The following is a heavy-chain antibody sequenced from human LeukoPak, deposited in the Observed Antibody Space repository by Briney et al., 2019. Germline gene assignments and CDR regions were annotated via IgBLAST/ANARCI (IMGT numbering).Heavy chain of an antibody. J-gene: IGHJ4*02. CDR2: ISSTTTYI. Sequence: GGSLRLSCAASGFTFSSYAMSWVRQAPGKGLEWVSSISSTTTYIYYADSVKGRFTISRDNAKNSLYLQMNSLRAADSAVYYCTRGLSIPGGDSNYWGQGTLVAVSS. CDR1: GFTFSSYA. D-gene: IGHD2-21*02. CDR3: TRGLSIPGGDSNY. V-gene: IGHV3-21*01.